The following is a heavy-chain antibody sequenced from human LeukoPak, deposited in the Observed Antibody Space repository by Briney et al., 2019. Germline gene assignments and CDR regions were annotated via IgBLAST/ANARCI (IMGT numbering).Heavy chain of an antibody. CDR3: ARHRAYSSSWYNWFDP. J-gene: IGHJ5*02. Sequence: SVKVSCKASGGTFSSYAISWVRQAPGQGLEWMGGIIPIFGTANYAQEFQGRVTITADESTSTAYMELSSLRSEDTAVYYCARHRAYSSSWYNWFDPWGQGTLVTVSS. V-gene: IGHV1-69*01. D-gene: IGHD6-13*01. CDR2: IIPIFGTA. CDR1: GGTFSSYA.